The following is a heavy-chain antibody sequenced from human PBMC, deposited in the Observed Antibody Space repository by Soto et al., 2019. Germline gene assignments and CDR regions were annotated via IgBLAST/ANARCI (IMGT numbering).Heavy chain of an antibody. D-gene: IGHD6-19*01. CDR2: IHYSGAT. CDR1: DDSMRSGGYY. V-gene: IGHV4-31*03. CDR3: LRGKDKDDSRVWHH. Sequence: PSETLSLTCRVSDDSMRSGGYYWTWIRQLPGKGLQWIGFIHYSGATLYSPSLKSRVSISMQMSNNQFSLRLGSVTAADTAIYYCLRGKDKDDSRVWHHWGQGTPVTVSS. J-gene: IGHJ5*02.